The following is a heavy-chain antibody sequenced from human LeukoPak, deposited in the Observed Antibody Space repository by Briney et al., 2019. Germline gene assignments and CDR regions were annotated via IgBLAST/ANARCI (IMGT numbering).Heavy chain of an antibody. CDR2: ISFDGTNK. Sequence: GGCLRLSCAASGFTFSSYGMHWVRQAPGKGLEWVALISFDGTNKYYADSVKGRFTISRDNSKIMLYLQMNSLRGEDTAVFYCAKDRRLQLPFYYWGQGTLVTVSS. CDR1: GFTFSSYG. J-gene: IGHJ4*02. CDR3: AKDRRLQLPFYY. V-gene: IGHV3-30*18. D-gene: IGHD5-24*01.